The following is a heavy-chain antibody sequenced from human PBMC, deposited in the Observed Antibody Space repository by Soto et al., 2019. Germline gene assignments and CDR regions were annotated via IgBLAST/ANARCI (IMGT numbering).Heavy chain of an antibody. CDR2: INQDGSEK. CDR3: ARGTLGPSDY. CDR1: GFTFWSYW. D-gene: IGHD3-16*01. Sequence: GGSLRLSCVASGFTFWSYWMTWVRQAPGKGLEWVANINQDGSEKHYVDSVKGRFFISSDNAKNSLYLIMNSLTVEDTAVYYCARGTLGPSDYWGQGTLVTVSS. J-gene: IGHJ4*02. V-gene: IGHV3-7*04.